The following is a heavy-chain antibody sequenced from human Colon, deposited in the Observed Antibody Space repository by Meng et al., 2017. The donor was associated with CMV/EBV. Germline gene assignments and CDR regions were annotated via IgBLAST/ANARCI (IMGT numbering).Heavy chain of an antibody. J-gene: IGHJ4*02. CDR2: VSAYNGNT. Sequence: KVSCKTSSDTVTSYGFSWVRQAPGQGLEWMGWVSAYNGNTNYAQKFQDRVSMTTDTSTSTVYMELRSLTSDDTAVYYCARGTHYFDYWGQGTLVTVSS. D-gene: IGHD3/OR15-3a*01. CDR3: ARGTHYFDY. V-gene: IGHV1-18*01. CDR1: SDTVTSYG.